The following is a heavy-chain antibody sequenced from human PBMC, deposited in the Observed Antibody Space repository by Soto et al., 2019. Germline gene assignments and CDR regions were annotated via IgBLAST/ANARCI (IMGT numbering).Heavy chain of an antibody. J-gene: IGHJ6*02. CDR3: AKHDLGYCSGGSCYRPYGMDV. CDR2: ISGSGGST. V-gene: IGHV3-23*01. Sequence: GVLRLSCAASGFTFSSYAMSWVRQAPGKGLEWVSAISGSGGSTYYADSVKGRFTISRDNSKNTLYLQMNSLRAEDTAVYYCAKHDLGYCSGGSCYRPYGMDVWGQGTTVTVSS. D-gene: IGHD2-15*01. CDR1: GFTFSSYA.